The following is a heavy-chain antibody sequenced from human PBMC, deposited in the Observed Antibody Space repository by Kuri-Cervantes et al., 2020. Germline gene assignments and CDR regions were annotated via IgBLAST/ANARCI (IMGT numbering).Heavy chain of an antibody. CDR1: GFTFSSYS. D-gene: IGHD5-18*01. V-gene: IGHV3-21*01. CDR2: ISSSSSYI. CDR3: AKAIAPGDSYGTNGFDP. J-gene: IGHJ5*02. Sequence: GESLKISCAASGFTFSSYSMNWVRQAPGKGLEWVSSISSSSSYIYYADSVKGRFTISRDNSKNTLYLQMNSLRAEDTAVYYCAKAIAPGDSYGTNGFDPWGQGTLVTVSS.